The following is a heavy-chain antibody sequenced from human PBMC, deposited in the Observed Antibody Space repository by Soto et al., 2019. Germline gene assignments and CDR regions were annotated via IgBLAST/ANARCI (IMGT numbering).Heavy chain of an antibody. CDR2: VTPDNHNT. D-gene: IGHD3-10*01. Sequence: QVQLVQSGPEVKKPGASVKVSCKVSGYRFPSYGINWVRQAPGQGLEWVGWVTPDNHNTNYAQNFQHRAALTTDTPTNTAFLELRGLRSDDAAVYYCARVRFGDPFDYWGQGTLVTVSS. CDR1: GYRFPSYG. V-gene: IGHV1-18*01. CDR3: ARVRFGDPFDY. J-gene: IGHJ4*02.